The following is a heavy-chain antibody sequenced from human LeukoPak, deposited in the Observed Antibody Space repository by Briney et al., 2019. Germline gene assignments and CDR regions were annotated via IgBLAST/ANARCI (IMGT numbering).Heavy chain of an antibody. CDR3: ARLQYSSAWGDYFDY. CDR2: IYPGDSDT. D-gene: IGHD6-19*01. CDR1: GYSFTRYW. J-gene: IGHJ4*02. Sequence: GESLKISCKGSGYSFTRYWIGWVRQMPGKGLEWMGIIYPGDSDTRYSPSFQGQVTISADKSISTAYLQWSSLKASDTAIYYCARLQYSSAWGDYFDYWGQGTLSPSPQ. V-gene: IGHV5-51*01.